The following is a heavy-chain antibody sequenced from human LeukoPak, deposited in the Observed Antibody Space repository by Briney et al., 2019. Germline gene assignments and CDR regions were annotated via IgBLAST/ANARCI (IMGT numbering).Heavy chain of an antibody. D-gene: IGHD1-1*01. V-gene: IGHV3-11*01. CDR3: ASSYTASTKIDY. CDR1: GFTFSDYY. Sequence: GGSLRLSCAASGFTFSDYYMSWIRQAPGKGLEGVSYISSSGSTIYYADSVKGRFTISRDNAKNSLYLQMNSLRAEDTAVYYCASSYTASTKIDYWGQGTLVTVSS. J-gene: IGHJ4*02. CDR2: ISSSGSTI.